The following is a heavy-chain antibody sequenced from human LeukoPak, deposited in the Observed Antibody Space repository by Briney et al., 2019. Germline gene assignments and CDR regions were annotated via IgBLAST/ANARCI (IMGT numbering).Heavy chain of an antibody. J-gene: IGHJ4*02. CDR2: IYTSGST. V-gene: IGHV4-4*09. D-gene: IGHD5-24*01. Sequence: SETLSLTCTVSGGSISSYYWSWIRQPPGKGLEWIGYIYTSGSTNYNPSLKSRVTISVDTSKNQFSLKLSSVTAADTAVYYCASGRWRYYFDYWGQGTLVTVSS. CDR3: ASGRWRYYFDY. CDR1: GGSISSYY.